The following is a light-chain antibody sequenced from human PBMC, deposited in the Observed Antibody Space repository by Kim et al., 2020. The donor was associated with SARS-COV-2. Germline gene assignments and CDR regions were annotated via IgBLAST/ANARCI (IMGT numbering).Light chain of an antibody. V-gene: IGLV7-46*01. Sequence: GGTIARTCGSSTGAITSAHWPYRFQQKTGQAPRTLIYGTDIKHSWTRTRFSGSRLWSKAALTLSGAQPEDEADYYCLLSYDDVRSVFGGGTQLTVL. CDR3: LLSYDDVRSV. CDR1: TGAITSAHW. CDR2: GTD. J-gene: IGLJ2*01.